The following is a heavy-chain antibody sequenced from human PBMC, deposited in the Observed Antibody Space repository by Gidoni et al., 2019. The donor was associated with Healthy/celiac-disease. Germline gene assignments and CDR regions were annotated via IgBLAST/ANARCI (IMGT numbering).Heavy chain of an antibody. CDR2: SKSKACSGTT. V-gene: IGHV3-15*01. J-gene: IGHJ4*02. CDR1: GCTFCKDW. Sequence: EVHLVESGGGLRKPGGSLRLSCAAFGCTFCKDWLCWVRQAPGMGREWVGRSKSKACSGTTDYSAPVKGRFTISRDESKNTLYLQMNRLKTADTAVYYCTTVGGPDNYYGSGSVGYWGQGTLVTVSS. D-gene: IGHD3-10*01. CDR3: TTVGGPDNYYGSGSVGY.